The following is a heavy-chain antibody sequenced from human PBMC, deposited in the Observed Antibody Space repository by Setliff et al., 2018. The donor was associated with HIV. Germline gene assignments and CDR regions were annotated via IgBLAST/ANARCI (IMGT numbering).Heavy chain of an antibody. CDR1: GDSISSGSYF. Sequence: PSETLSLTCTVSGDSISSGSYFWIWIRQPAGKGLEWIGHISTTGSTNYNPSLKSRFTIFRDNAKNSVFLQMNSLRAEDTGVYYCATQTGFYNSHWYDYWGQGTMVTVSS. J-gene: IGHJ4*02. CDR2: ISTTGST. D-gene: IGHD6-13*01. CDR3: ATQTGFYNSHWYDY. V-gene: IGHV4-61*09.